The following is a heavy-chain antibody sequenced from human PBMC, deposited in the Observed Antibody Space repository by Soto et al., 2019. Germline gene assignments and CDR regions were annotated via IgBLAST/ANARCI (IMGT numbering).Heavy chain of an antibody. CDR1: GYTFTSYD. CDR3: ARVRYGGIAVDS. V-gene: IGHV1-8*01. CDR2: MNPNSGNT. J-gene: IGHJ4*02. Sequence: GASVKGTCKASGYTFTSYDITWVRQATGQGLEWMGWMNPNSGNTGYAQKFQDRVTMTRNTSISTAYMELNSLTSEDSAVYYCARVRYGGIAVDSWGRGTLVTVS. D-gene: IGHD6-13*01.